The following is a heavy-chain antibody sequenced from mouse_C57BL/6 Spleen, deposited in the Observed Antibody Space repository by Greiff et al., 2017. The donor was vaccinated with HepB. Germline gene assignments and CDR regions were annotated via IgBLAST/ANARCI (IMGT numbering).Heavy chain of an antibody. D-gene: IGHD1-1*01. CDR3: ASDYYGSSYRLAY. CDR1: GYTFTGYW. Sequence: VQLQQSGAELVKPGASVKMSCKASGYTFTGYWITWVKQRPGQGLEWIGDIYPGSGSTNYNEKFKSKATLTVDTSSSTAYMQLSSLTSEDSAVYYCASDYYGSSYRLAYWGQGTLVTVSA. V-gene: IGHV1-55*01. J-gene: IGHJ3*01. CDR2: IYPGSGST.